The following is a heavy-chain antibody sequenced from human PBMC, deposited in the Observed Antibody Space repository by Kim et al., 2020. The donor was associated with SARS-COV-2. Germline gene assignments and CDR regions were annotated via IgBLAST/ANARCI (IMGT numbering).Heavy chain of an antibody. CDR1: GFTFGDYA. CDR3: AKAYKEWSSLDYYYYYMDV. Sequence: GGSLRLSCAASGFTFGDYAMHWVRQAPGKGLEWVSGISWNSGSIGYADSVKGRFTISRDNAKNSLYLQMNSLRAEDTALYYCAKAYKEWSSLDYYYYYMDVWGKGTTVTVSS. D-gene: IGHD3-3*01. CDR2: ISWNSGSI. V-gene: IGHV3-9*01. J-gene: IGHJ6*03.